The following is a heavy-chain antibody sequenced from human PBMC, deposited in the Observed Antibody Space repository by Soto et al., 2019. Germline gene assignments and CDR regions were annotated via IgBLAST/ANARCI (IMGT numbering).Heavy chain of an antibody. J-gene: IGHJ5*02. Sequence: EASVKVSCKASGGTFSSYAISWVRQAPGQGLEWMGGIVPIFGTGNYAQKFQGRVTITADESTSTAYMELSSLRSEDTAVYYCATSRSSTTEYWFDPWGQGTLVTVSS. CDR3: ATSRSSTTEYWFDP. V-gene: IGHV1-69*13. CDR1: GGTFSSYA. CDR2: IVPIFGTG. D-gene: IGHD2-2*01.